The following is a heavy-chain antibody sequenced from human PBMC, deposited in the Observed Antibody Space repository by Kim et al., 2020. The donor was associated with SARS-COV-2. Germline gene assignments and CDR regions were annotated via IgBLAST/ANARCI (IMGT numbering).Heavy chain of an antibody. CDR2: ISYDGSNK. D-gene: IGHD3-10*01. CDR1: GFTFSSYA. Sequence: GGSLRLSCAASGFTFSSYAMHWVRQAPGKGLEWVAVISYDGSNKYYADSVKGRFTISRDNSKNTLYLQMNSLRAEDTAVYYCARENYYGSGSFYYYYYYVMDVWGQGTTVTLSS. J-gene: IGHJ6*02. CDR3: ARENYYGSGSFYYYYYYVMDV. V-gene: IGHV3-30*04.